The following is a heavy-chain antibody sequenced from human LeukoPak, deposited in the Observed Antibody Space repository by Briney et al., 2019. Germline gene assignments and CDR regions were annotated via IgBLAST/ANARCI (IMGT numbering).Heavy chain of an antibody. CDR1: GGTLSSYA. V-gene: IGHV1-69*05. D-gene: IGHD6-6*01. CDR3: ARGAYSSSPPGPTTPYYYYYMDV. J-gene: IGHJ6*03. CDR2: IIPIFGTA. Sequence: ASVKVSCKASGGTLSSYAISSVRQAPGQGLECMGGIIPIFGTATYAPKFQGRVTITKDESTSTAYMELSSLRSEDTAVYACARGAYSSSPPGPTTPYYYYYMDVWGKGTRVTVSS.